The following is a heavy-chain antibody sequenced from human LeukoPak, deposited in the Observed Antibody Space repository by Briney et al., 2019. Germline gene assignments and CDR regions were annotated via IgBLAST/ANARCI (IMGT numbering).Heavy chain of an antibody. CDR3: ARSAVAGTSGAFDI. V-gene: IGHV5-51*01. Sequence: GASLQISCEGSGSIFTRYWIGWVRPLPGKGLEWMGIIYPGDSDTSYSPSFQGQVTISADKSISTAYLQWSSLKASDTAMYYCARSAVAGTSGAFDIWGQGTMVTVSS. CDR2: IYPGDSDT. D-gene: IGHD6-19*01. CDR1: GSIFTRYW. J-gene: IGHJ3*02.